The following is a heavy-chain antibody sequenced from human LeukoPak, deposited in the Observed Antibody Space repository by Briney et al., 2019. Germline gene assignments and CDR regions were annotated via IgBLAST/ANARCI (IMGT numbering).Heavy chain of an antibody. CDR3: ARDPPYRTGWSQNYFDY. V-gene: IGHV3-30*04. Sequence: GGSLRLSCAPSGFTFDSYAVHWVRQAPGKGLECVALISYDGGNIYYADSVCGRFTISRDNAQNTLFLQMDSLRAEDTAVYYCARDPPYRTGWSQNYFDYWGQGTLVTVSS. J-gene: IGHJ4*02. D-gene: IGHD6-19*01. CDR2: ISYDGGNI. CDR1: GFTFDSYA.